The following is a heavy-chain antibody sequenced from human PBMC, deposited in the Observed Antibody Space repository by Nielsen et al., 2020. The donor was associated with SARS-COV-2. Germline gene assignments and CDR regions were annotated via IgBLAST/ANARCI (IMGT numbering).Heavy chain of an antibody. D-gene: IGHD2-8*01. Sequence: GGSLRLSCAASGLTFSTYSIMWVRQAPGKGLEWVSHISSSGRYIYYADSVKGRFTISRDNAKNSVYLQMNSLRAEDTAVYYCATDQYGPNGICSSGGRDYWGQGTLVAVSS. J-gene: IGHJ4*02. CDR3: ATDQYGPNGICSSGGRDY. CDR2: ISSSGRYI. V-gene: IGHV3-21*01. CDR1: GLTFSTYS.